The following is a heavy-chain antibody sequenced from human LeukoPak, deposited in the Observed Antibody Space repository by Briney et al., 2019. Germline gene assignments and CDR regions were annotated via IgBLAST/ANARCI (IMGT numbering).Heavy chain of an antibody. CDR2: IKQDGSEK. CDR1: GFTFSSYW. Sequence: QPGGSLRLSCAASGFTFSSYWMSWVRQAPGKGLEWVANIKQDGSEKYYVDSVKGRFTISRDNAKNSLYLQMNSLRAEDTAVYYCARVQTPYYGGDEIAYWGQGTLVTVSS. V-gene: IGHV3-7*01. CDR3: ARVQTPYYGGDEIAY. D-gene: IGHD2-21*01. J-gene: IGHJ4*02.